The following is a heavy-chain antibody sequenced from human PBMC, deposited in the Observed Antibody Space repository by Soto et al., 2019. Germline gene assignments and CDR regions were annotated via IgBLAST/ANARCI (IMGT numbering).Heavy chain of an antibody. CDR3: ATEYFYDFENSNYYRDAFDI. CDR2: MYPDDSDI. J-gene: IGHJ3*02. D-gene: IGHD3-22*01. V-gene: IGHV5-51*01. Sequence: PGESLKISCKASGYSFSFYWIGWVRQMAGKGLEWMAIMYPDDSDIRYSPSFEAHVTLSADKSTSTAFLQWSSLKALDTAMYYCATEYFYDFENSNYYRDAFDIWGQGTLVTVSS. CDR1: GYSFSFYW.